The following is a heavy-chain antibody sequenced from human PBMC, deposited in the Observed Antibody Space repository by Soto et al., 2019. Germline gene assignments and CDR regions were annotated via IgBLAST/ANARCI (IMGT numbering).Heavy chain of an antibody. V-gene: IGHV3-48*01. J-gene: IGHJ4*02. D-gene: IGHD3-3*01. CDR2: ISGSRTTI. Sequence: GGSLRLSCTASGFTFSSYNMNWVRQTPGKGLEWVSYISGSRTTIYYADSVKGRFTISRDNAENSLYLQMNSLRAEDTAIYYCARDMRFLEWFPDYWGRGTLVTVSS. CDR3: ARDMRFLEWFPDY. CDR1: GFTFSSYN.